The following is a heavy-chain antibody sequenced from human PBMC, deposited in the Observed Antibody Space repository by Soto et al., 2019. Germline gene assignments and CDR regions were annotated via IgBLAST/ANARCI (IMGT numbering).Heavy chain of an antibody. CDR3: AADRTYCGGYCYVD. J-gene: IGHJ4*02. Sequence: QMQLVQSGPEVKKPGTSVKVSCKASGFTFTSSAVQWVRQARGQRIEWIGWIVVGSGNTNYAQKVQERVTITRDMSTSTVYMELSSLRSEDTAVYYCAADRTYCGGYCYVDWGQGTLVTVSS. D-gene: IGHD2-21*02. V-gene: IGHV1-58*01. CDR2: IVVGSGNT. CDR1: GFTFTSSA.